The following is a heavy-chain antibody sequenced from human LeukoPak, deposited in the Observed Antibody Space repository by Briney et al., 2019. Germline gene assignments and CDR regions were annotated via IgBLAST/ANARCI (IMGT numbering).Heavy chain of an antibody. CDR2: ISWNSGSI. J-gene: IGHJ4*02. V-gene: IGHV3-9*01. CDR1: GFTFDDYA. Sequence: GGSLRLPCAASGFTFDDYAMHWVRQAPGEGLEWVSGISWNSGSIGYADSVKGRFTISRDNAKNSLYLQMNSLRAEDTALYYCAKEKGSTGGFDYWGQGTLVTVSS. D-gene: IGHD2-2*01. CDR3: AKEKGSTGGFDY.